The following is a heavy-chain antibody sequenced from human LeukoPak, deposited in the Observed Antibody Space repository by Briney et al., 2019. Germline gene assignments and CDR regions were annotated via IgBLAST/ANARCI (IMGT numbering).Heavy chain of an antibody. CDR2: IHYSGST. J-gene: IGHJ4*02. V-gene: IGHV4-39*01. Sequence: SETLSLTCTVFGGSISSSSYYWGWIRQPPGKGLEWIGSIHYSGSTYYNPSLKSRVTISVDTSKNQFSLKLSSVTAADTAVYYCARHWVAAAGYFDYWGQGTLVIVSS. CDR3: ARHWVAAAGYFDY. CDR1: GGSISSSSYY. D-gene: IGHD6-13*01.